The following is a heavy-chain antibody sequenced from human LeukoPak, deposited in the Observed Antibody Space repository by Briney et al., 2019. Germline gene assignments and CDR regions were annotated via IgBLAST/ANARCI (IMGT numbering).Heavy chain of an antibody. CDR3: ARGVGYCSSTSCYAGTYSYYVMDL. CDR2: IYYSGST. D-gene: IGHD2-2*01. V-gene: IGHV4-61*01. CDR1: GGSVSSGSYY. J-gene: IGHJ6*04. Sequence: SETLSLTCAVSGGSVSSGSYYWSWLRQPPGKGLECMGYIYYSGSTHYTPSRKSRVTMSVDTSKNQFSLKLSSVPAADTAVSYCARGVGYCSSTSCYAGTYSYYVMDLWGKGTTVTVSS.